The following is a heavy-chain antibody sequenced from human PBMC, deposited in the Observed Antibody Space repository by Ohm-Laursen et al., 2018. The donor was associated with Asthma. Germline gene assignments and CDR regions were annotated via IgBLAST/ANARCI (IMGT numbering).Heavy chain of an antibody. Sequence: SLRLSCTASGFTFSSYAMHWVRQAPGKGLEWVAVISYDGSNKYYADSVKGRFTISRDNSKNTLYLQMNSLRAEDTAVYYCARLKVPYDSSGSIDYWGQGTLVTVSS. J-gene: IGHJ4*02. CDR2: ISYDGSNK. CDR3: ARLKVPYDSSGSIDY. CDR1: GFTFSSYA. V-gene: IGHV3-30-3*01. D-gene: IGHD3-22*01.